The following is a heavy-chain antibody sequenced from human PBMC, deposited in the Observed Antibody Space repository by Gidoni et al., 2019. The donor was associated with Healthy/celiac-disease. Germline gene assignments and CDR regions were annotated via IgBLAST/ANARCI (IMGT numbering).Heavy chain of an antibody. CDR2: INHSGST. CDR3: ARGPFPSYSYGRNDAFDI. D-gene: IGHD5-18*01. Sequence: AVYGGSFSGYYWSWIRQPPGKGLEWIGEINHSGSTNYNPSLKSRVTISVDTSKNQFSLKLSSVTAADTAVYYCARGPFPSYSYGRNDAFDIWGQGTMVTVSS. CDR1: GGSFSGYY. V-gene: IGHV4-34*01. J-gene: IGHJ3*02.